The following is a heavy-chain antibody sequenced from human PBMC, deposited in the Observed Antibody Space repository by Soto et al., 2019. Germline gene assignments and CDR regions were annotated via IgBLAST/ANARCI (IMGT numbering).Heavy chain of an antibody. CDR3: ARSVAVAALDS. V-gene: IGHV3-30*04. D-gene: IGHD6-19*01. CDR1: GFTFSSYS. Sequence: PVGSLRLSCAASGFTFSSYSFHWVRQAPGKGLEWVAVISYDGNKKYYEDSVKGRFSISRDTSKNTLYLQMSSLRAEDTAVYYCARSVAVAALDSWGQGTLVTVSS. J-gene: IGHJ4*02. CDR2: ISYDGNKK.